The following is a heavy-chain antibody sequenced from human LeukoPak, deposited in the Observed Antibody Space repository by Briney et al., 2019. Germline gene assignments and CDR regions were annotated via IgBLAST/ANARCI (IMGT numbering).Heavy chain of an antibody. V-gene: IGHV3-7*03. D-gene: IGHD3-10*01. Sequence: PGGSLRLSRAASGFTLSNYWMNWGRQAPGKGLECVANIKQDGSEKYNVHSVKGRFTVSKDNAKNTLYLQMSSLRAEDTAVYYCARDLPIAMVRGVKQGWFDPWGQGTLVTVSS. CDR1: GFTLSNYW. CDR2: IKQDGSEK. CDR3: ARDLPIAMVRGVKQGWFDP. J-gene: IGHJ5*02.